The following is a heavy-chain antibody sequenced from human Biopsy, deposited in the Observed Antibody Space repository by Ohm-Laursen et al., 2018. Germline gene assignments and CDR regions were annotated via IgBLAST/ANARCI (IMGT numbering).Heavy chain of an antibody. CDR2: ISETSSHI. J-gene: IGHJ6*02. CDR3: ARDSRRTAREGGMDV. Sequence: SLRLSRAASGFTFSSYSMNWVRQAPGKGLEWISYISETSSHIYDADSVKGQFTVARDNAKNSLYLQLNSLRAEDTAVYYCARDSRRTAREGGMDVWGQGTTVTVSS. D-gene: IGHD6-6*01. V-gene: IGHV3-21*01. CDR1: GFTFSSYS.